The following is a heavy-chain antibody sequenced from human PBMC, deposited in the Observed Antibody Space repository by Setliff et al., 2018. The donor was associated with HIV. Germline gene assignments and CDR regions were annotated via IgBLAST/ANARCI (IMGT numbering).Heavy chain of an antibody. CDR3: ATQRNYYGSGSYSDY. CDR2: IYHSGST. Sequence: PSETLSLTCAVSGYSISSGYYWGWIRQPPGKGLEWIGSIYHSGSTYYNPSLKSRVTISVDKAKNQFSLKLSSVTAADTAVYYCATQRNYYGSGSYSDYWGQGTLVTVSS. J-gene: IGHJ4*02. D-gene: IGHD3-10*01. V-gene: IGHV4-38-2*01. CDR1: GYSISSGYY.